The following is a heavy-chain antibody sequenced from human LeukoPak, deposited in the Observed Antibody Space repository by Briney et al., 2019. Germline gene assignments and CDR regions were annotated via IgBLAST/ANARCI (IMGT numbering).Heavy chain of an antibody. CDR2: ISGSGGST. V-gene: IGHV3-23*01. J-gene: IGHJ4*02. CDR3: AKDRPGYYGSGSYYNHWLEGHN. Sequence: GGSLRLSCAASGFTFSSYAMSWVRQAPGKGLEWVSAISGSGGSTYYAGSVKGRFTISRDNSKNTLYLQMNSLRAEDTAVYYCAKDRPGYYGSGSYYNHWLEGHNWGQGTLVTVSS. CDR1: GFTFSSYA. D-gene: IGHD3-10*01.